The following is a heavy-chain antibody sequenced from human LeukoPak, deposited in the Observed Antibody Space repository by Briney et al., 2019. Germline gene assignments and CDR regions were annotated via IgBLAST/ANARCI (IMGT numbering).Heavy chain of an antibody. CDR2: IIPILGIA. CDR1: GGTFSSYA. V-gene: IGHV1-69*04. J-gene: IGHJ4*02. D-gene: IGHD4-17*01. CDR3: ATRGEGDYVYFLDY. Sequence: SAKVSCKASGGTFSSYAISWVRQAPGQGLEWMGRIIPILGIANYAQKFQGRVTITADKSTSTAYMELSSLRSEDTAVYYCATRGEGDYVYFLDYWGQGTLVTVSS.